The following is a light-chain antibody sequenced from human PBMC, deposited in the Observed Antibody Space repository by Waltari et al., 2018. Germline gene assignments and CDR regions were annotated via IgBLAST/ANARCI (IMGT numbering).Light chain of an antibody. CDR2: GVS. Sequence: DVVMTQTPLSLSVTPGQPASISCKSSQSLVHSGGETYSYWNLQKPGQPRHLLIYGVSNPISRVPGRCSGSGSGTDFTLRISRVEAEYVGNYYCMRSIQLPRTFGQGTKVELK. CDR1: QSLVHSGGETY. V-gene: IGKV2D-29*01. J-gene: IGKJ1*01. CDR3: MRSIQLPRT.